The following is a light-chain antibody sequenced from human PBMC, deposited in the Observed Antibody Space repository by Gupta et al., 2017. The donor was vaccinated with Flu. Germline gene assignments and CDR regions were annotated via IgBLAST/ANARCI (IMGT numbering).Light chain of an antibody. J-gene: IGKJ4*01. CDR2: VAS. Sequence: IQMTQSPSSLTASVGDRVNLTCRASQSISTYLHWYQQKPGSAPRLLIFVASNLGSGVPSRFSGRGSGTDFTLTISSLQPDDFAFYYCQQTYASPLTFGGGTRVAIK. V-gene: IGKV1-39*01. CDR1: QSISTY. CDR3: QQTYASPLT.